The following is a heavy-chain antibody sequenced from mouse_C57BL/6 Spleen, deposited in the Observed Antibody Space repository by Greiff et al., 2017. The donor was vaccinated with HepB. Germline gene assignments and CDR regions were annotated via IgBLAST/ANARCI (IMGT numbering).Heavy chain of an antibody. CDR1: GYAFSSYW. CDR2: IYPGDGDT. J-gene: IGHJ4*01. V-gene: IGHV1-80*01. CDR3: ARENYSTTVVAYYAMDY. Sequence: VKLMESGAELVKPGASVKISCKASGYAFSSYWMNWVKQRPGKGLEWIGQIYPGDGDTNYNGKFKGKATLTADKSSSTAYMQLSSLTSEDSAVYFCARENYSTTVVAYYAMDYWGQGTSVTVSS. D-gene: IGHD1-1*01.